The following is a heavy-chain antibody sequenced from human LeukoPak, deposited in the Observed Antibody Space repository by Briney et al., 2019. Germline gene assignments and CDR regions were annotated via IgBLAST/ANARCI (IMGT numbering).Heavy chain of an antibody. CDR3: ASIGQSRKSGAGSYEGSYSYYGIDF. CDR2: INPNSGGT. CDR1: GYTFTGYY. D-gene: IGHD3-10*01. J-gene: IGHJ6*04. V-gene: IGHV1-2*04. Sequence: GASVKVSCKASGYTFTGYYMSWVRQAPGQGLEWMGWINPNSGGTNYAQEVQGWVTMTRDTSISTAYMELNRLRSDDTAMYYWASIGQSRKSGAGSYEGSYSYYGIDFWGKGTTVTVSS.